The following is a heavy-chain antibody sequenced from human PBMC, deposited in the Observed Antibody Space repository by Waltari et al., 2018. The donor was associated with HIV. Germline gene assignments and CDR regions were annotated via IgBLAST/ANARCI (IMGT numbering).Heavy chain of an antibody. CDR3: ARGPLTTPRGYFDS. V-gene: IGHV1-8*01. CDR2: MNPNSGNT. Sequence: QVQLVQSGAEVKKPGASVKVSCTASGYTFTSYDINWGRQDTGQGPEWMGWMNPNSGNTGYAQRFQGRVTMTRNTSISTAYMELSSLRSEDTAVYYCARGPLTTPRGYFDSWGQGTLVTVSS. D-gene: IGHD4-17*01. J-gene: IGHJ4*02. CDR1: GYTFTSYD.